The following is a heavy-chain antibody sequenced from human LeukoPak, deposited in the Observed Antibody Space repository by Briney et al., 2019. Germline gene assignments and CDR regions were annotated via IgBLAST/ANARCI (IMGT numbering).Heavy chain of an antibody. V-gene: IGHV3-30*01. CDR2: ISYDGSNK. J-gene: IGHJ6*03. D-gene: IGHD7-27*01. CDR3: ARDWGRYYYYYMDV. Sequence: GGSLRLPCAASGFTFSSYAMHWVRQAPGKGLEWVAVISYDGSNKAYADSVKGRFTISRDNSKNTLYLQMNSLRAEDTAVYYCARDWGRYYYYYMDVWGKGTTVTVSS. CDR1: GFTFSSYA.